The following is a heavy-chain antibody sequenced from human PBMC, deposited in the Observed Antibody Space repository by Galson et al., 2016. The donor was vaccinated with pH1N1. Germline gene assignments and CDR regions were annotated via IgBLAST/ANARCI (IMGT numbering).Heavy chain of an antibody. V-gene: IGHV4-30-4*01. CDR1: GVSVNSGDYY. CDR3: AGSDYDAFRGFDP. J-gene: IGHJ5*02. Sequence: LSLTCSVSGVSVNSGDYYWNWIRRPPGKDLEWIGSIFYGGRTYYNPSLRRRITLSLDTSENQVSLRLTSMTSTDAAVYYCAGSDYDAFRGFDPWGQGTLVTVSS. CDR2: IFYGGRT. D-gene: IGHD4-17*01.